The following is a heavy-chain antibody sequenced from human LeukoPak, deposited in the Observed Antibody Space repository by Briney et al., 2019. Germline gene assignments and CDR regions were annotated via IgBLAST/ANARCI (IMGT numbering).Heavy chain of an antibody. CDR3: AKSARPASQYYYYGMDV. D-gene: IGHD6-25*01. Sequence: GRFLRFSCAATGFTFDDYAMHWVRQAPGKVLEWVSGISWNSGSIGYEDSVKGRFTISRDNAKNSLYLQMDSLRAEDTALYYCAKSARPASQYYYYGMDVWGQGTTVTVSS. J-gene: IGHJ6*02. CDR1: GFTFDDYA. CDR2: ISWNSGSI. V-gene: IGHV3-9*01.